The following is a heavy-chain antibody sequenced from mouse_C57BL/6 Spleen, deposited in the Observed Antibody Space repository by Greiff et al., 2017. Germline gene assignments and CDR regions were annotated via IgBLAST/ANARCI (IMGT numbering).Heavy chain of an antibody. CDR1: GFTFSDYG. D-gene: IGHD2-3*01. Sequence: VQLKESGGGLVKPGGSLKLSCAASGFTFSDYGMHWVRQAPEKGLEWVAYISSGSSTIYYADTVKGRFTISRDNAKNTLFLQMTSLRSEDTAMYYCARLKDGYYRYCDYWGQGTTLTVSS. CDR3: ARLKDGYYRYCDY. J-gene: IGHJ2*01. V-gene: IGHV5-17*01. CDR2: ISSGSSTI.